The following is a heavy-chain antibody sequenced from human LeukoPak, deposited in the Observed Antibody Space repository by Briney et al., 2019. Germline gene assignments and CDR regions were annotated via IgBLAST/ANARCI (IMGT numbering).Heavy chain of an antibody. CDR2: IYYSGST. Sequence: KPSETLSLTCTVSGGSISSYYWSWIRQPPGKGLEWIGYIYYSGSTNYNPSLKSRVTISVDTSKNQFSLKLSSVTAADTAVYYCGKNRGGTNYNFWSGSPGDFDPWGQGPLVTVSS. CDR3: GKNRGGTNYNFWSGSPGDFDP. V-gene: IGHV4-59*08. D-gene: IGHD3-3*01. CDR1: GGSISSYY. J-gene: IGHJ5*02.